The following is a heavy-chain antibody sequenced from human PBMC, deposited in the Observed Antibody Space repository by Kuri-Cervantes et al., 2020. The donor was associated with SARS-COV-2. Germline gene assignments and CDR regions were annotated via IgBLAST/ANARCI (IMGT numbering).Heavy chain of an antibody. J-gene: IGHJ4*02. CDR3: ARSLGDPSSGYFDY. CDR1: GFTFSSYA. D-gene: IGHD3-16*01. CDR2: ISSNGGST. V-gene: IGHV3-64*01. Sequence: GESLKISCAASGFTFSSYAMHWVRQAPGKGLEYVSAISSNGGSTYYANSVKGRFTISRDNSKNTLYLQMGSLRAEDMAVYYCARSLGDPSSGYFDYWGQGTLVTVSS.